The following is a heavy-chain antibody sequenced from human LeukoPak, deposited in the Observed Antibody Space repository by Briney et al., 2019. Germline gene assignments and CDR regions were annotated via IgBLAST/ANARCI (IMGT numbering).Heavy chain of an antibody. J-gene: IGHJ3*02. CDR1: GGSISSGTYY. CDR3: ASTIQHAFDS. V-gene: IGHV4-61*02. CDR2: VYISGNT. Sequence: SETLSLTCTVSGGSISSGTYYWSWIRQPAGKGLEWIGRVYISGNTNCNPSLKSRVAISVDTSNNQFSLRLSSVTAADTAVYYCASTIQHAFDSWGQGTMVTVSS. D-gene: IGHD2-2*01.